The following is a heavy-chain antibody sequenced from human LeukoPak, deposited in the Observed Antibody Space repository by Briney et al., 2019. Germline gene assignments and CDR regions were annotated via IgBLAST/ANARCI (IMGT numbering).Heavy chain of an antibody. J-gene: IGHJ4*02. Sequence: ASVKVSCKASGYTFTGYYMHWVRQAPGQGLEWMGWINPNSGGTNYARKFQGRVTMTRDTSISTAYMELSRLRSDDTAVYYCARTPIAARPDFDYWGQGTLVTVSS. CDR3: ARTPIAARPDFDY. D-gene: IGHD6-6*01. CDR1: GYTFTGYY. V-gene: IGHV1-2*02. CDR2: INPNSGGT.